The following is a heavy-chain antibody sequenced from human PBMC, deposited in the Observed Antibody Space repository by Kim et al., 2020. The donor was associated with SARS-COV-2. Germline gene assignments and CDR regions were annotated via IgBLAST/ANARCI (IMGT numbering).Heavy chain of an antibody. CDR2: ISGSGGST. CDR3: AKDKGGWYLPNWFDP. Sequence: GGSLRLSCAASGFTFSSYAMSWVRQAPGKGLEWVSAISGSGGSTYYADSVKGRFTISRDNSKNTLYLQMNSLRAEDTAVYYCAKDKGGWYLPNWFDPWGQGTLVTVSS. J-gene: IGHJ5*02. CDR1: GFTFSSYA. D-gene: IGHD6-19*01. V-gene: IGHV3-23*01.